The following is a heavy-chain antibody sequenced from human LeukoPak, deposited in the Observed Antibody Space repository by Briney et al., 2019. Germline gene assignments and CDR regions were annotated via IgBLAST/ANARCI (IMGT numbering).Heavy chain of an antibody. CDR2: IYHSGST. V-gene: IGHV4-38-2*02. J-gene: IGHJ4*02. CDR3: ARVIRYYYDSSGYYFFDY. Sequence: SETLSLTCTVSGYSISSGYYWGWIRQPPGKGLEWIGSIYHSGSTYYNPSLKSRVTISVDTSKNQFSLKLSSVTAADTAVYYCARVIRYYYDSSGYYFFDYWGQGTLVTVSS. D-gene: IGHD3-22*01. CDR1: GYSISSGYY.